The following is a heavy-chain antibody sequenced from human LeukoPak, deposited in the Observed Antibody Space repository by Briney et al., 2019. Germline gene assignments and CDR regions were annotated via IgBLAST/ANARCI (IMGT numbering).Heavy chain of an antibody. CDR1: GGSIGSSSYY. D-gene: IGHD1-7*01. Sequence: SETLSLTCTVSGGSIGSSSYYWGWIRQPPGKGLEWIGSIYYSGSTYYNPSLKSRVTISVDTSKNQFSLKLSSVTAADTAVYYCAKNWNYAPFDYWGQGTLVTVSS. CDR2: IYYSGST. V-gene: IGHV4-39*01. J-gene: IGHJ4*02. CDR3: AKNWNYAPFDY.